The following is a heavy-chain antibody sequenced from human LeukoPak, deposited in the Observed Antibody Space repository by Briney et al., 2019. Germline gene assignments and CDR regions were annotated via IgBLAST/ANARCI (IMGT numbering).Heavy chain of an antibody. J-gene: IGHJ5*02. Sequence: ASVKVSCKASGGTFSSYAISWVRQATGQGLEWMGWMNPNSGNTGYAQKFQGRVTMTRNTSINTAYMELSSLRSEDTAVYYCARGRGGSSGFNWFDPWGQGTLVTVSS. CDR2: MNPNSGNT. CDR1: GGTFSSYA. D-gene: IGHD6-19*01. CDR3: ARGRGGSSGFNWFDP. V-gene: IGHV1-8*02.